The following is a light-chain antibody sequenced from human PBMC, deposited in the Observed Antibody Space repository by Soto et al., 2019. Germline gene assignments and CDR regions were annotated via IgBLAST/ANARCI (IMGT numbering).Light chain of an antibody. CDR1: QSVSSN. CDR2: DAS. CDR3: QQYNTWPLT. V-gene: IGKV3-15*01. J-gene: IGKJ4*01. Sequence: EILMSQFPVTLSVSPGERATLSCRASQSVSSNLAWYQQTPGQAPRLLIYDASSRATGVPARFSGSGSGTDFTLTISSLQSEDFAVYYCQQYNTWPLTFGGGTKVDIK.